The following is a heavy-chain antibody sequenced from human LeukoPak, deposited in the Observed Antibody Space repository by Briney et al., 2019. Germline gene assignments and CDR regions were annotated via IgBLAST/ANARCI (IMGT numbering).Heavy chain of an antibody. CDR2: IYPGDSDT. J-gene: IGHJ3*02. CDR3: ARGGYGSGSSQSDAFDI. CDR1: AYSFTSYW. Sequence: GESLKISCKGSAYSFTSYWIGWVRQLPGKGLEWMGIIYPGDSDTRYSPSFQGQVTISADKSISTAYLQWSSLRASDTAMYYCARGGYGSGSSQSDAFDIWGQGTMVTVSS. V-gene: IGHV5-51*01. D-gene: IGHD3-10*01.